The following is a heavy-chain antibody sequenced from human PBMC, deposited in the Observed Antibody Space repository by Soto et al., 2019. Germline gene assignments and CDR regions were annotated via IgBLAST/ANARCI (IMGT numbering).Heavy chain of an antibody. CDR2: IYHSGST. CDR3: ARDLVGALYSSGSDAFDI. CDR1: SGSISSSNW. V-gene: IGHV4-4*02. J-gene: IGHJ3*02. D-gene: IGHD6-19*01. Sequence: QVQLQESGPGLVKPSGTLSLTCAVSSGSISSSNWWSWVRQPPGKGLEWIGEIYHSGSTNYNPSLKSRVTISVDKSKNQFSLKLSSVTAADTAVYYCARDLVGALYSSGSDAFDIWGQGTMVTVSS.